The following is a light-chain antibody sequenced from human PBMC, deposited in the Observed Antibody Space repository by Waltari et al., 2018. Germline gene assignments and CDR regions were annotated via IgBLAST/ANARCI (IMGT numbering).Light chain of an antibody. J-gene: IGLJ2*01. Sequence: QSVLPQPPSVSGAPGQRVAISCTGGPSNIEAGYDVHWYQQLPGTAPKLLIYGNTNRPSGVPDRFSGSKSGTSASLAIAGLQAEDEGDYYCQSSDGSLTLFGGGTRLTVL. CDR2: GNT. CDR3: QSSDGSLTL. V-gene: IGLV1-40*01. CDR1: PSNIEAGYD.